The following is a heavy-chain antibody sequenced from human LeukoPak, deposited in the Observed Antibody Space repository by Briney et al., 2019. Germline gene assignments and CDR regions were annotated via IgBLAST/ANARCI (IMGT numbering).Heavy chain of an antibody. CDR3: ARVIIGYYDSSGQEIWFDP. Sequence: SETLSLTCTVSGGSISSSSYYWGWIRQPPGKGLEWIGSIYYSGSTYYNPSLKSRVTISVDTSKNQFSLKLSSVTAADTAVYYCARVIIGYYDSSGQEIWFDPWGRGTLVTVSS. CDR2: IYYSGST. J-gene: IGHJ5*02. CDR1: GGSISSSSYY. D-gene: IGHD3-22*01. V-gene: IGHV4-39*07.